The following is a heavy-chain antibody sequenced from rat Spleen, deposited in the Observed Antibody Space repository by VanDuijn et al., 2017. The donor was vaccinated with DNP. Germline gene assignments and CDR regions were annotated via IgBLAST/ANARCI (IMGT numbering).Heavy chain of an antibody. CDR1: GFTFSYFY. V-gene: IGHV5-22*01. Sequence: EVQLVESGGGLVQPGRSLRLSCAASGFTFSYFYMAWVRQAPTKGLEWVAYISYDGGRTYNGDSVKGRFTISRDITKNTLYLQMNSLRSEDTATYYCARHVLPLRVWDYWGQGVMVTVSS. CDR2: ISYDGGRT. J-gene: IGHJ2*01. CDR3: ARHVLPLRVWDY. D-gene: IGHD1-4*01.